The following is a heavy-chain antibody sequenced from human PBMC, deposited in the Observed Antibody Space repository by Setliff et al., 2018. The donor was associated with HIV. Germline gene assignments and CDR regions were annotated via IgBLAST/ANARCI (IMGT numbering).Heavy chain of an antibody. CDR1: GFTFSNYE. D-gene: IGHD3-22*01. CDR3: ARPNYYDSSGSFDY. J-gene: IGHJ4*02. V-gene: IGHV3-48*03. CDR2: ISSSGTTI. Sequence: GGSLRLSCAASGFTFSNYEMNWVRQAPGKGLEWVSYISSSGTTIYYADSVKGRFTISRDNAKNSLYLQMNSLRAEDTAVYYCARPNYYDSSGSFDYWGQGTQVTVSS.